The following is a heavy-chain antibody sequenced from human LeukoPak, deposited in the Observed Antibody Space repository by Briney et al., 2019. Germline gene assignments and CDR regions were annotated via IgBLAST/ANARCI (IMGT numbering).Heavy chain of an antibody. Sequence: GGSLRLSCEASGFTFSDYWLTWVRQAPGKGLEWVANIKEDGSERYYVESVKGRFTISRDNAKNSLYLQMNSLRAEDTAVYYCARDHLIYCSSTSCYIHYYYYGMDVWGQGTTVTVSS. CDR1: GFTFSDYW. CDR3: ARDHLIYCSSTSCYIHYYYYGMDV. V-gene: IGHV3-7*03. CDR2: IKEDGSER. D-gene: IGHD2-2*02. J-gene: IGHJ6*02.